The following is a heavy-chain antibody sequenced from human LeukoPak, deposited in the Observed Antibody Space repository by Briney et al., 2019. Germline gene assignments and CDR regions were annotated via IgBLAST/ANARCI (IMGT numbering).Heavy chain of an antibody. CDR3: ARDYVGDNWFDP. CDR2: ISPNSGGT. D-gene: IGHD3-16*01. J-gene: IGHJ5*02. CDR1: GYTFSDYY. Sequence: ASVKVSCKASGYTFSDYYMHWVRQAPGQGLEWMGWISPNSGGTNYAQKFKGRVTMTRDTSISTAYMELSRLRSDDTDVYYCARDYVGDNWFDPWGQGTLVTVSS. V-gene: IGHV1-2*02.